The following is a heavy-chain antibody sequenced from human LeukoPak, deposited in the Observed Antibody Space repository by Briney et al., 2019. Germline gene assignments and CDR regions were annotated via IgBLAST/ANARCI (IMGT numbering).Heavy chain of an antibody. V-gene: IGHV4-59*01. Sequence: KPSETLSLTCTVSGGSISSYYWSWIRQPPGKGLEWIGYIYYSGSTNYNPSLKSRVTISVDTSKNQFSLKLSSVTAADTAVYYCARVRIVGAIQLHIKTTRGAFDIWGQGTMVTVSS. J-gene: IGHJ3*02. CDR2: IYYSGST. D-gene: IGHD1-26*01. CDR1: GGSISSYY. CDR3: ARVRIVGAIQLHIKTTRGAFDI.